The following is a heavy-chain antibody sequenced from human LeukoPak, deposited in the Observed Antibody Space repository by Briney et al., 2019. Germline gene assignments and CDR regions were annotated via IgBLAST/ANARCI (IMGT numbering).Heavy chain of an antibody. CDR3: ARLDITFGGGIVNAGSNY. Sequence: ASVKVSYKASGYTFSSYAINWVRQAPGQGLEWMGWISGYNGNTNYAQKFQGRVTMTTDTSTNTAYMEVKSRRSDDTAVYYCARLDITFGGGIVNAGSNYWGQGTPVTVSS. CDR2: ISGYNGNT. D-gene: IGHD3-16*02. J-gene: IGHJ4*02. CDR1: GYTFSSYA. V-gene: IGHV1-18*01.